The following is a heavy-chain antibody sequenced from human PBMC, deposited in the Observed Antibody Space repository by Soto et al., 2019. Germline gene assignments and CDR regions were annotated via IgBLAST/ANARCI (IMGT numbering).Heavy chain of an antibody. CDR2: IWYDGSKK. CDR3: ARISGYCSGGSCPAVFDY. D-gene: IGHD2-15*01. CDR1: GFIFSSYG. J-gene: IGHJ4*02. V-gene: IGHV3-33*01. Sequence: QVQLVESGGGVVQPGRSLRLSCAASGFIFSSYGMHWVLQAPGKGLEWVAVIWYDGSKKYYADSVKGRFTISRDNSKNTVYLQMNSLRAEDTAVYYCARISGYCSGGSCPAVFDYWGQGTLVTVSS.